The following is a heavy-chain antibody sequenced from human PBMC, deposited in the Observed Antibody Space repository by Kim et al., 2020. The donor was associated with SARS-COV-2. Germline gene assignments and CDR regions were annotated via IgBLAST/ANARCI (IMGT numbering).Heavy chain of an antibody. D-gene: IGHD6-13*01. CDR2: ISGSGGST. CDR3: AKACSSWPERLYYFDY. CDR1: GFTFSSYA. V-gene: IGHV3-23*01. J-gene: IGHJ4*02. Sequence: GGSLRLSCAASGFTFSSYAMSWVRQAPGKGLEWVSAISGSGGSTYYADSVKGRFTISRDNSKNTLYLQMNSLRAEDTAVYYCAKACSSWPERLYYFDYWGQGTLVTVSS.